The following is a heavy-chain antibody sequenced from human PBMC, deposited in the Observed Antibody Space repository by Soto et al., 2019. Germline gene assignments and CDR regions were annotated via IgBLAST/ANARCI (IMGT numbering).Heavy chain of an antibody. J-gene: IGHJ4*02. CDR1: GFTFSSYA. V-gene: IGHV3-30-3*01. CDR3: ARVGAPRALDY. CDR2: ISYDGSNK. Sequence: QVQLVESGGGVVQPGRSLRLSCAASGFTFSSYAMHWVRQAPGKGLEWVAVISYDGSNKYYADSVKGRFTISRDNSKTTLYLQMNSLRAEDTAVYYCARVGAPRALDYWGQGTLVTVSS.